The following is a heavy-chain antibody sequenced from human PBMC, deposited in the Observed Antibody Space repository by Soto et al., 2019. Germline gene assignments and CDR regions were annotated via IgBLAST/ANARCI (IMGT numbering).Heavy chain of an antibody. CDR3: ARLNYGGKPLDY. D-gene: IGHD2-15*01. CDR2: INPNSGDT. CDR1: GYTFTGHY. Sequence: ASVKVSCKASGYTFTGHYLHWVRQAPGQGLEWMGWINPNSGDTNYAQKFHGRVTMSRDTSISTAYLELSSLRSDDTAVYYCARLNYGGKPLDYWGQGALVPVSP. J-gene: IGHJ4*02. V-gene: IGHV1-2*02.